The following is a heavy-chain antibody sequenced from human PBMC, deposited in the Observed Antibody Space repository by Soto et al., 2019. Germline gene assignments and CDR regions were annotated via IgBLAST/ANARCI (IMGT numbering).Heavy chain of an antibody. CDR1: GFTFSSYA. D-gene: IGHD3-22*01. Sequence: GGSLRLSCAASGFTFSSYAMSWVRQAPGKGLEWVSAISGSGGSTYYADSVKGRFTISRDNSKNTLYLQMNSLRAEDTAVYYCARSIVDYYDSSGPMHLDYWGKGTLVIVSS. CDR2: ISGSGGST. J-gene: IGHJ4*02. CDR3: ARSIVDYYDSSGPMHLDY. V-gene: IGHV3-23*01.